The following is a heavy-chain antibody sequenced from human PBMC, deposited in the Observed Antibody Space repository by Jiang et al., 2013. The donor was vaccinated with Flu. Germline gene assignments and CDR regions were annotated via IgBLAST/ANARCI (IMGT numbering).Heavy chain of an antibody. V-gene: IGHV1-69*01. Sequence: GQGTLSGWRESSLSLVQQTNAQKFQGRVTITADESTSTAYMELSSLRSEDTAVYYCARDRPYSTYTEYFDYWGQGTLVTVSS. J-gene: IGHJ4*02. CDR3: ARDRPYSTYTEYFDY. CDR2: SSLSLVQ. D-gene: IGHD6-13*01.